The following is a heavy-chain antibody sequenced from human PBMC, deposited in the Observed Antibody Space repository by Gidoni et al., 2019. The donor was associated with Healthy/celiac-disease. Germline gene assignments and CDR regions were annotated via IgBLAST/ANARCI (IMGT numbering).Heavy chain of an antibody. V-gene: IGHV4-39*01. J-gene: IGHJ6*02. D-gene: IGHD3-3*01. Sequence: QLLLQESGPRLGKPSETLSIPCTASGGPISSSSYYSGWIRQPPGTGLEWIGSIYYSGSTYYNPSLKSRVTISVDTSKNQFSLKLSSVTAADTAVYYCARHGRFLEWFGTDVWGQGTTVTVSS. CDR1: GGPISSSSYY. CDR3: ARHGRFLEWFGTDV. CDR2: IYYSGST.